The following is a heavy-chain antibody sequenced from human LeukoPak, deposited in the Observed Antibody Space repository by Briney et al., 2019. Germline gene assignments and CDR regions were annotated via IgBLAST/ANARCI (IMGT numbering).Heavy chain of an antibody. Sequence: SETLSLTCAVYGGSFSGYYWNWIRQPPGKGLEWIGEINHSGSTNYNPSLKSRVIISVDTSKNQFSLKLSSVTAADTAVYYCARALEYNDILTGYFASYFDYWGQGTLVTVSS. CDR3: ARALEYNDILTGYFASYFDY. CDR1: GGSFSGYY. V-gene: IGHV4-34*01. J-gene: IGHJ4*02. D-gene: IGHD3-9*01. CDR2: INHSGST.